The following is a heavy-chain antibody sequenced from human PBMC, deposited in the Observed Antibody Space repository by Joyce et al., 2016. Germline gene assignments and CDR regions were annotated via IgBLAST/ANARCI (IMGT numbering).Heavy chain of an antibody. CDR1: GFTFSNYA. V-gene: IGHV3-30*04. J-gene: IGHJ3*01. CDR2: MSYDGKND. Sequence: QVQLVESGGGVVQPGKSLRLSCAASGFTFSNYAMHWVRQAPGKGLGWRAVMSYDGKNDYSADSVKGRFTFSRDNSKRTLYLQMNSLRAEDTALYYCARGPPINLWFSPRAFDVWGQGTMVTVSS. D-gene: IGHD5-18*01. CDR3: ARGPPINLWFSPRAFDV.